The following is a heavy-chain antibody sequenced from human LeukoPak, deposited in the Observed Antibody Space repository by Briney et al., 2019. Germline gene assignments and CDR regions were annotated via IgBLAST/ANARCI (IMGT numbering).Heavy chain of an antibody. D-gene: IGHD3-3*01. V-gene: IGHV4-59*08. Sequence: SETLSLTCTVSGGSISSYYWSWIRQPPGKGLGWIGYIYYSGSTNYNPSLKSRVTISVDTSKNQFSLKLSSVTAADTAVYYCARHGSYYDFWSGYYPNPALDYWGQGTLVTVSS. CDR3: ARHGSYYDFWSGYYPNPALDY. CDR1: GGSISSYY. CDR2: IYYSGST. J-gene: IGHJ4*02.